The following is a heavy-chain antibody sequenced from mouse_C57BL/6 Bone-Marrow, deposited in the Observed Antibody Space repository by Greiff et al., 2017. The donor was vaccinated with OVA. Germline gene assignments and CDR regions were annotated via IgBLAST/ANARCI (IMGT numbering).Heavy chain of an antibody. CDR1: GYAFTNYL. Sequence: QVQLQQSGAELVRPGTSVKVSCKASGYAFTNYLIEWVKQRPGQGLEWIGVINPGSGGTNYNEKFKGKATRTADKSSSTAYMQLSSLTSEDSEVYFCAITTVVPYWFDYWGQGTTLTVSS. V-gene: IGHV1-54*01. CDR2: INPGSGGT. J-gene: IGHJ2*01. D-gene: IGHD1-1*01. CDR3: AITTVVPYWFDY.